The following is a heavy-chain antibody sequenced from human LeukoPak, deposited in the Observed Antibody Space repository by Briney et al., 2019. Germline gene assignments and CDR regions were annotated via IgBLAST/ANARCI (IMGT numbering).Heavy chain of an antibody. CDR1: GFTFSSYA. V-gene: IGHV3-23*01. CDR2: ISGIGGST. CDR3: AKEDTPANLVQVTAFDI. Sequence: GGSLRLSCAASGFTFSSYAMSWVRQAPGKGLEWVSAISGIGGSTYYADSVKGRFTISRDNSKNTLYLQMNSLRAEDTAVYYCAKEDTPANLVQVTAFDIWGQGTMVTVSS. D-gene: IGHD5-18*01. J-gene: IGHJ3*02.